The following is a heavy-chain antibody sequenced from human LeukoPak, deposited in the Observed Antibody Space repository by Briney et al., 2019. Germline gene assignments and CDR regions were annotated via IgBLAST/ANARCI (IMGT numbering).Heavy chain of an antibody. CDR3: ARSPDGDRLDY. Sequence: PSETLSLTCAVYGGSFSGYQWSWIRQPPGKGLEWIGEINHSGSTNYNPSLKSRVTISVDTSKNQFSLKLSSVTAADTAVYYCARSPDGDRLDYWGQGTLVTVSS. CDR1: GGSFSGYQ. D-gene: IGHD5-24*01. J-gene: IGHJ4*02. CDR2: INHSGST. V-gene: IGHV4-34*01.